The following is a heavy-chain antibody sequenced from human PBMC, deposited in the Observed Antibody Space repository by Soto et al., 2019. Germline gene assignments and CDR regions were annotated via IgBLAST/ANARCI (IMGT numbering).Heavy chain of an antibody. CDR2: ISSSGSTT. CDR3: ARGNIYTAMVMWATFDY. J-gene: IGHJ4*02. D-gene: IGHD5-18*01. CDR1: GFTFSDYY. Sequence: QVQLVESGGGLVKPGGSLRLSCAASGFTFSDYYMSWIRQAPGKGLEWVSYISSSGSTTYYADSVKGRFTISRDNAKNSLYLQMNSLRAEDTAVFYCARGNIYTAMVMWATFDYWGQGTLVTVSS. V-gene: IGHV3-11*01.